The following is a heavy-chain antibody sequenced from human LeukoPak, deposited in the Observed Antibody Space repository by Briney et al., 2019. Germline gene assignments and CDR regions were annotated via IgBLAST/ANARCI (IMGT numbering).Heavy chain of an antibody. CDR2: INHSGST. CDR3: ARLRCSSTSCYYYYYGMDV. J-gene: IGHJ6*02. V-gene: IGHV4-34*01. Sequence: PSETLSLTCAVYGGSFSGYYWSWIRQPPGKGLEWIGEINHSGSTYYNPSLKSRVTISVDTSKNQFSLKLSSVTAADTAVYYCARLRCSSTSCYYYYYGMDVWGQGTTVTVSS. CDR1: GGSFSGYY. D-gene: IGHD2-2*01.